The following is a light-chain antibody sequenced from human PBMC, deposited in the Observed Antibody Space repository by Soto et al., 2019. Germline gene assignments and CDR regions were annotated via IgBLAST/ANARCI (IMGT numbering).Light chain of an antibody. J-gene: IGKJ1*01. Sequence: TQSPSTLSASVGDRVTITCRASQSISSWLAWYQQKPGKAPKLLIYGASSRASGIPDRFSGSGSGTDFTLSISRLEPEDFAVYYCQQYGSSPRTFGQGTKVDIK. CDR1: QSISSW. V-gene: IGKV1-5*01. CDR3: QQYGSSPRT. CDR2: GAS.